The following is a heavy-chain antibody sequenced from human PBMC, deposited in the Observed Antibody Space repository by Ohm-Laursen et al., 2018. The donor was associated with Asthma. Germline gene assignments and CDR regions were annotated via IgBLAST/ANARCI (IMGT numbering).Heavy chain of an antibody. CDR3: ARDVMEWYLPAFDF. CDR1: GYTFTSYG. J-gene: IGHJ4*02. Sequence: SSVKISCKASGYTFTSYGISWVRQAPGQGLEWMGGIIPMFGIPNYAQKFQGRVTITADKSTSTAYMEVSSLRPDDTAVYYCARDVMEWYLPAFDFWGQGTLVTVSS. V-gene: IGHV1-69*17. D-gene: IGHD3-3*01. CDR2: IIPMFGIP.